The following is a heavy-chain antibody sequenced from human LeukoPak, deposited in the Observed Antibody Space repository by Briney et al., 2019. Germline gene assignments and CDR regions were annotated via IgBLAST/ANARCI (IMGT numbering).Heavy chain of an antibody. CDR3: AREGSNYYDSSGYFGAFDL. CDR1: GDSISSYY. D-gene: IGHD3-22*01. J-gene: IGHJ3*01. V-gene: IGHV4-34*01. CDR2: INHSGST. Sequence: SETLSLTCSVSGDSISSYYWTWIRQPPGKGLEWIGEINHSGSTNYNPSLKSRVTISVDTSKSQFSLKLSSLTAADTAVYYCAREGSNYYDSSGYFGAFDLWGQGTLVTVSS.